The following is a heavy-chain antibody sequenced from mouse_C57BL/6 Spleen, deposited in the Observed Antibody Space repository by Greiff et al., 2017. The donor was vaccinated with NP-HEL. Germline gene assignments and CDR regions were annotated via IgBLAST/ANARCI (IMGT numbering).Heavy chain of an antibody. Sequence: EVQLVESGGDLVKPGGSLKLSCAASGFTFSSYGMSWVRQTPDKRLEWVATISSGGSYTYYPDSVKGRFTISRDNAKNTLYLQMSSLKSEDTAMYYCARQGQLRPFDYWGQGTTLTVSS. V-gene: IGHV5-6*01. CDR3: ARQGQLRPFDY. CDR2: ISSGGSYT. D-gene: IGHD3-2*02. J-gene: IGHJ2*01. CDR1: GFTFSSYG.